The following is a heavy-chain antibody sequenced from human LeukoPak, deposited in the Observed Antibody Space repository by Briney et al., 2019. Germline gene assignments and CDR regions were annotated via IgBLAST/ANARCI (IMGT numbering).Heavy chain of an antibody. D-gene: IGHD4-17*01. CDR3: ARDSGAYGDYVFDY. CDR1: GLTLSNYG. CDR2: IWYDGTNK. Sequence: GGSLTLSCAVSGLTLSNYGMHCVRQAPGRGLEWVAVIWYDGTNKYYADSVKGRFTISRDNSKNTVYLQMNSLRAEDTAVYYCARDSGAYGDYVFDYWGPGTLVTVSS. J-gene: IGHJ4*02. V-gene: IGHV3-33*01.